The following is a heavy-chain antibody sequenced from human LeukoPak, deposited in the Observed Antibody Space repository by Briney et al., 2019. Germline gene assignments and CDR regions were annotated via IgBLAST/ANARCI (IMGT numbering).Heavy chain of an antibody. CDR3: ARVGVRGYYYGMDV. J-gene: IGHJ6*02. D-gene: IGHD3-10*01. CDR2: ISSIGGTT. V-gene: IGHV3-64*01. CDR1: GFTFSTYA. Sequence: GGSLRLSCAASGFTFSTYALHWVRQVPGKGLEYVSAISSIGGTTYYANSVKGRFTISRDNAKNTLYLQMNSLRAEDTAVYYCARVGVRGYYYGMDVWGQGTTVTVSS.